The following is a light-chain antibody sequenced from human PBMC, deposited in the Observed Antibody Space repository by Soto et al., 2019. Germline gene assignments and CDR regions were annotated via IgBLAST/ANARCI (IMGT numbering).Light chain of an antibody. J-gene: IGKJ1*01. Sequence: EIVLTQSPGTLSLSPGERATLSCRASQSVSSSYLAWYQQKTGQAPRLLIYGASSRATGIPDRFSGSGSGTDFTLTISILETEDFAVYYCLQYISSRTCGHGTQGEIK. CDR3: LQYISSRT. CDR2: GAS. V-gene: IGKV3-20*01. CDR1: QSVSSSY.